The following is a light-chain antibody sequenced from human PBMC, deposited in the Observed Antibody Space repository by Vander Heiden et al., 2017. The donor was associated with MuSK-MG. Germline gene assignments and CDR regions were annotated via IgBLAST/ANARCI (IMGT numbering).Light chain of an antibody. CDR3: QQDCSSPRT. CDR2: GAS. Sequence: IVLTQSPGTLSLSPGERATLSCRASQSVSSSYLAWYQQKPGQAPRLLIYGASSRATGIPDRFSGSGSGTDFTLTISSLEPEDVAVYYCQQDCSSPRTFGQGTRVEMK. V-gene: IGKV3-20*01. CDR1: QSVSSSY. J-gene: IGKJ1*01.